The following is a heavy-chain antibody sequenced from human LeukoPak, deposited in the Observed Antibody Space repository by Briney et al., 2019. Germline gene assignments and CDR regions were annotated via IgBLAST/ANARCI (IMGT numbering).Heavy chain of an antibody. Sequence: ASVKVSCKASGYIFTDYYMHWVRQAPGQGLEWMGWINPNSGGTNYAQKFQGRVTMTRDTSISTAYMELSRLRSDDTAVYYCARNDYGDYGIDYWGQGTLVTVSS. J-gene: IGHJ4*02. CDR3: ARNDYGDYGIDY. D-gene: IGHD4-17*01. CDR2: INPNSGGT. V-gene: IGHV1-2*02. CDR1: GYIFTDYY.